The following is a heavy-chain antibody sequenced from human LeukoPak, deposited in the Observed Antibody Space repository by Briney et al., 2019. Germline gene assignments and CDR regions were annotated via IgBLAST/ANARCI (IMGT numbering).Heavy chain of an antibody. CDR3: ARESSTFGAFDI. CDR2: IKQDGSEK. V-gene: IGHV3-7*01. J-gene: IGHJ3*02. D-gene: IGHD3-16*01. Sequence: GRSLRLSCAASGFTFSSYGMHWVRQAPGKGLEWVANIKQDGSEKYYVDSVKGRFTISRDNAKNPLYLQMNSLRAEDTAVYYCARESSTFGAFDIWGQGTMVTVSS. CDR1: GFTFSSYG.